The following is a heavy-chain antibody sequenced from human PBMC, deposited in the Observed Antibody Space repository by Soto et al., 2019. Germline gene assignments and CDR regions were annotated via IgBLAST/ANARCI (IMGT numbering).Heavy chain of an antibody. CDR2: IYYSGST. Sequence: LSLTCTVSGVSISSGGYYWTWIRQHPQKGLEWIGHIYYSGSTYYNPSLKSRVTVSVDTSKNQFSLKLSSVTAADTAVYYCAGEEVEEREWFDARGQGTFVTVSS. J-gene: IGHJ5*02. D-gene: IGHD1-1*01. CDR1: GVSISSGGYY. CDR3: AGEEVEEREWFDA. V-gene: IGHV4-31*03.